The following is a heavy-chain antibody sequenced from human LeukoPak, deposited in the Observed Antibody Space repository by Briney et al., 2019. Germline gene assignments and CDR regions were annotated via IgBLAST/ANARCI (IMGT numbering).Heavy chain of an antibody. D-gene: IGHD2-15*01. J-gene: IGHJ4*02. CDR2: ISASGSNI. CDR1: GFPLSSYS. Sequence: GGSLRLSCAASGFPLSSYSINWFRQAPGKGLEWVAYISASGSNIYCVDSVKGRFTVSRDNPKSSLFLQMNSPRAEDTAVYYCARVKGSYFDYWGQGALVTVSS. V-gene: IGHV3-48*01. CDR3: ARVKGSYFDY.